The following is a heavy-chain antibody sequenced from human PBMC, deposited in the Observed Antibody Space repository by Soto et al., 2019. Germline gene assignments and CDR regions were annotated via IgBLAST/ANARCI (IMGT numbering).Heavy chain of an antibody. Sequence: GASVKVSCKASGGTFSSYAISWVRQAPGLGLEWMGGIIPMFGTGNYAQKFQGRVTITADESTSTVYMELSSLRSEDTALYYCARRDTSGFLRYFDNWGQGTLVTVSS. J-gene: IGHJ4*02. CDR2: IIPMFGTG. D-gene: IGHD3-3*01. CDR1: GGTFSSYA. V-gene: IGHV1-69*13. CDR3: ARRDTSGFLRYFDN.